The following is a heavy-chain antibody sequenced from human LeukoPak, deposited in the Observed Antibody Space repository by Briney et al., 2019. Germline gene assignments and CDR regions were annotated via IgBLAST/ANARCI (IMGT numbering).Heavy chain of an antibody. Sequence: SETLSLTCTVSGGSISSYYWSWIRQPPGKGLEWIGYIYYSGSTNYNPSLKSRVTISVDTSKNQFSLKLSSVTAADTAVYYCARHETYGSGRVPAFDPWGQGTLVTVSS. J-gene: IGHJ5*02. CDR1: GGSISSYY. D-gene: IGHD3-10*01. V-gene: IGHV4-59*08. CDR2: IYYSGST. CDR3: ARHETYGSGRVPAFDP.